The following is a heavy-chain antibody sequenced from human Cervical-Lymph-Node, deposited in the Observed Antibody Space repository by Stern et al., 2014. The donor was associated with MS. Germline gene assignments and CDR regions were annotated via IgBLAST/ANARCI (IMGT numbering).Heavy chain of an antibody. CDR2: SDPGDSDT. CDR1: GYSFTANW. Sequence: VQLVQSGAEVKKPGESLKISCKGSGYSFTANWIAWVRQIPGKGLEWMGISDPGDSDTRNSPTYKGKDTISADKSISTAYLQWSSLKASDTAMYYCARDYGDYAFDYWGQGTLVTVSS. D-gene: IGHD4-17*01. V-gene: IGHV5-51*01. J-gene: IGHJ4*02. CDR3: ARDYGDYAFDY.